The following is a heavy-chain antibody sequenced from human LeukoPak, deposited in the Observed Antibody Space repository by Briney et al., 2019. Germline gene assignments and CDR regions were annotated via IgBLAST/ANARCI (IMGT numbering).Heavy chain of an antibody. Sequence: GGSLRLSCAASVFTFSGSAMHWVRQASGKGLEWVGRIRSKANSYATAYAASVKGRFTISRDDSKNTAYLQMNSLKTEDTAVYYCTGAYDSSGYSITDAFDIWGQGTMVTVSS. CDR1: VFTFSGSA. CDR3: TGAYDSSGYSITDAFDI. V-gene: IGHV3-73*01. J-gene: IGHJ3*02. D-gene: IGHD3-22*01. CDR2: IRSKANSYAT.